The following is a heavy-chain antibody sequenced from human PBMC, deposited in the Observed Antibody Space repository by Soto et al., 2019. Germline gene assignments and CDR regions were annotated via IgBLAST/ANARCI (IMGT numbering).Heavy chain of an antibody. CDR3: ARKFAPEFFDS. V-gene: IGHV5-51*01. Sequence: GESLKISCKGSGYTFSTYWIAWVRLMPGKGLEWMGIIYPGDSDTKYSPAFQGQVTISADKSINTAYLQWTSLEASDTAMYYCARKFAPEFFDSWGQGTLVTVSS. J-gene: IGHJ4*02. CDR1: GYTFSTYW. CDR2: IYPGDSDT. D-gene: IGHD3-10*01.